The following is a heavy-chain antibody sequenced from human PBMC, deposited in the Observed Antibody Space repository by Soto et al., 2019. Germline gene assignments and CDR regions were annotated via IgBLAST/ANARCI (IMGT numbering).Heavy chain of an antibody. CDR3: AYVWGSSDAFDI. CDR2: INAGNGNT. Sequence: ASVKVSCKASGYTFTSHAMHWVRQAPGQRLEWMGWINAGNGNTKYSQKFQGRVTITRDTSASTAYMELSSLRSEDTAVYYCAYVWGSSDAFDIWGQGTMVTVSS. V-gene: IGHV1-3*01. CDR1: GYTFTSHA. D-gene: IGHD3-16*01. J-gene: IGHJ3*02.